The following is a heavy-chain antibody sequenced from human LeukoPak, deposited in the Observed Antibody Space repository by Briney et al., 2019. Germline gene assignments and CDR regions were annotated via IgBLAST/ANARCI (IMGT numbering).Heavy chain of an antibody. D-gene: IGHD3-3*01. CDR2: INHSGST. Sequence: SETLSLTCAVYGGSFSGYYWSWIRQPPGKGLEWIGEINHSGSTNYNPSLKSRVTISVDTSKNQFSLKLSSVTAADTAVYYCARHRFLEWLSPYYYYYKDVWGKGTTVTVSS. CDR3: ARHRFLEWLSPYYYYYKDV. V-gene: IGHV4-34*01. CDR1: GGSFSGYY. J-gene: IGHJ6*03.